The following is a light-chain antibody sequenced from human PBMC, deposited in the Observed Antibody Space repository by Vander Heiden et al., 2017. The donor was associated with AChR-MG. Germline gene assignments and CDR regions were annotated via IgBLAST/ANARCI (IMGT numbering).Light chain of an antibody. CDR2: EVT. V-gene: IGLV2-8*01. CDR1: SRDIGLYDY. CDR3: SSYTHTSWV. Sequence: QSALTQPPSASGSPGQSVTISCTGTSRDIGLYDYVSWYQQHPGKAPQLIIYEVTERPSGVPDRFSGSKSGNTASLTVSGLQAEDEADYYCSSYTHTSWVFGGGTKLSVL. J-gene: IGLJ3*02.